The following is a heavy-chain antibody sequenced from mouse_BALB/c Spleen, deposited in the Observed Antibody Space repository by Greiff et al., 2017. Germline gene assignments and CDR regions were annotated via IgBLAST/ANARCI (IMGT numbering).Heavy chain of an antibody. CDR1: GYTFTDYA. J-gene: IGHJ3*01. CDR3: ARSGYGPWFAY. Sequence: QVQLQQSGAELVRPGVSVKISCKGSGYTFTDYAMHWVKQSHAKSLEWIGVISTYYGDASYNQKFKGKATMTVDKSSSTAYMELARLTSEDSAIYYCARSGYGPWFAYWGQGTLVTVSA. D-gene: IGHD2-2*01. V-gene: IGHV1S137*01. CDR2: ISTYYGDA.